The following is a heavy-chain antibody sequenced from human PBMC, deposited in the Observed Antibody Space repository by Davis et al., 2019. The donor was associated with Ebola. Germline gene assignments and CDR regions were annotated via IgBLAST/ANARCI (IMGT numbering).Heavy chain of an antibody. CDR2: IYYSGDT. CDR1: GGSISISNYY. J-gene: IGHJ6*02. CDR3: ARTRHSSGYYYVGVDYYYYGMDV. Sequence: MPSETLSLTCTVSGGSISISNYYWGWVRQSPGKGPEWIGSIYYSGDTYYNSSLKSRVTISVDTSKNQFSLKLSSVTAADTAVYYCARTRHSSGYYYVGVDYYYYGMDVWGQGTTVTVSS. V-gene: IGHV4-39*07. D-gene: IGHD3-22*01.